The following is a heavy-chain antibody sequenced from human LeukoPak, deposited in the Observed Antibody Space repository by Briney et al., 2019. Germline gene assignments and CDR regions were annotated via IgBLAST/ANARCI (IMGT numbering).Heavy chain of an antibody. CDR3: ARGPVENCSGGSCYDYGMDV. CDR2: IIPIFGTA. CDR1: GGTFSSYA. D-gene: IGHD2-15*01. V-gene: IGHV1-69*13. J-gene: IGHJ6*04. Sequence: SVKVSCKASGGTFSSYAISWVRQAPGQGLEWMGGIIPIFGTANYARKFQGRVTITADESTSTAYMELSSLRSEDTAVYYCARGPVENCSGGSCYDYGMDVWGKGTTVTVSS.